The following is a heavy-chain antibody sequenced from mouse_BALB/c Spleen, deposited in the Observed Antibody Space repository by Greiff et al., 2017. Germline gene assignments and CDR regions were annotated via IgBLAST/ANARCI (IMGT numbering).Heavy chain of an antibody. CDR2: INPSTGYT. Sequence: QVQLQQPGAELVKPGASVKMSCKASGYTFTSYWMHWVKQRPGQGLEWIGYINPSTGYTEYNQKFKDKATLTADKSSSTAYMQLSSLTSEDSAVYYCARIITTVVFDYWGQGTTLTVSS. CDR1: GYTFTSYW. CDR3: ARIITTVVFDY. V-gene: IGHV1S26*01. D-gene: IGHD1-1*01. J-gene: IGHJ2*01.